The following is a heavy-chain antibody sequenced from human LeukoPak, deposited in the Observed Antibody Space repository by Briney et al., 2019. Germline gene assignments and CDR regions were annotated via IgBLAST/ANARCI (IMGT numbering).Heavy chain of an antibody. CDR3: ARSPRSGYLGSDFDY. V-gene: IGHV4-34*01. J-gene: IGHJ4*02. CDR1: IDSFSNYH. D-gene: IGHD3-22*01. CDR2: VNESGGT. Sequence: TASETLSLTCAVYIDSFSNYHWNWIRQTPAKGMEWIGEVNESGGTNISPSLKSRVTISVDTSKNQFSLKLSSVTAADTAVYYCARSPRSGYLGSDFDYWGQGTLVTVSS.